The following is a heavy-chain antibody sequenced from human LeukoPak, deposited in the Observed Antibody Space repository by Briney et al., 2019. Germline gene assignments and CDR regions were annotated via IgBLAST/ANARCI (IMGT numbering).Heavy chain of an antibody. CDR2: ISSSGSSI. Sequence: GGSLRLSCAASGFTFSTYGMSWVRQAPGKGLEWVSAISSSGSSIYYADSVKGRFTISRDNAKNTLYLQMNSLRAEDTAVYYCAKGWDTYYYDSSGYDIDYWGQGTLVTVSS. CDR1: GFTFSTYG. D-gene: IGHD3-22*01. J-gene: IGHJ4*02. V-gene: IGHV3-23*01. CDR3: AKGWDTYYYDSSGYDIDY.